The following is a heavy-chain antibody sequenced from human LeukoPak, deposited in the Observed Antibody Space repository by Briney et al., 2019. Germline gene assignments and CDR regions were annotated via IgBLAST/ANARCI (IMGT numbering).Heavy chain of an antibody. J-gene: IGHJ3*02. CDR3: ATGLPYDYVWGSYRYLGGDAFDI. CDR1: GGSISSSNW. D-gene: IGHD3-16*02. Sequence: SETLSLTCAVSGGSISSSNWWSWVRQPPGKGLEWIGEIYHSGSTNYNPSLKSRVTISVDKSKNQFSLKLSSVTAADTAVYYCATGLPYDYVWGSYRYLGGDAFDIWGQGTMVTVSS. V-gene: IGHV4-4*02. CDR2: IYHSGST.